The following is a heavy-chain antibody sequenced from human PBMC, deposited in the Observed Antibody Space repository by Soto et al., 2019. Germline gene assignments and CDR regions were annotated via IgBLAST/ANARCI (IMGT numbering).Heavy chain of an antibody. CDR3: ARDYDRTPGSY. J-gene: IGHJ4*02. V-gene: IGHV3-7*04. Sequence: EVQLVESGGGLVQPGGSLRLSCAASGFTFSGYWMSWVRQAPGKGLEWVANIKHDGSERYYVDSVEGRFTISKDNAKNSLYLQMNSLRAGDTAVYYCARDYDRTPGSYWGQGTLVTVSS. D-gene: IGHD2-15*01. CDR1: GFTFSGYW. CDR2: IKHDGSER.